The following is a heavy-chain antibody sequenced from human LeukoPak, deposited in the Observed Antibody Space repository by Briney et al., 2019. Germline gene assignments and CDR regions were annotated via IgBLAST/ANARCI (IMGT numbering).Heavy chain of an antibody. J-gene: IGHJ4*02. Sequence: SVKVSCKASGGTFSSYAISWVRRAPGQGLEWMGGIIPIFGTANYAQKFQGRVTITADESTSTAYMELSSLRSEDTAVYYCARSKTAAGIYYFDYWGQGTLVTVSS. V-gene: IGHV1-69*13. CDR2: IIPIFGTA. D-gene: IGHD6-13*01. CDR3: ARSKTAAGIYYFDY. CDR1: GGTFSSYA.